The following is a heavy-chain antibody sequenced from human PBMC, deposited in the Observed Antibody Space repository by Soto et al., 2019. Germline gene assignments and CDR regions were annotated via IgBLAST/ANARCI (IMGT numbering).Heavy chain of an antibody. D-gene: IGHD2-15*01. CDR3: ARDLRGLGYCSGGSCYRPPYYYGMHV. J-gene: IGHJ6*02. CDR1: GGSISSGGYY. Sequence: SETLSLTCTVSGGSISSGGYYWRWIRQHPGKGLEWIGYIYYSGSTYYNPSLKSRVTISVDTSKNQFSLKLSSVTAADTAVYYCARDLRGLGYCSGGSCYRPPYYYGMHVWGQGTTVTVS. V-gene: IGHV4-31*03. CDR2: IYYSGST.